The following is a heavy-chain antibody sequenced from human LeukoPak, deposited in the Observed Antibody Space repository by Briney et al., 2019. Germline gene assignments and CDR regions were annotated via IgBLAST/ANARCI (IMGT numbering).Heavy chain of an antibody. V-gene: IGHV3-23*01. CDR1: GFTFSSYA. CDR3: AKDLSHIAVAGPFDY. Sequence: SGGSLRLSCAASGFTFSSYAMSWVRQAPGKGLEWVSVISDSGDNTYSADSVKGRFTISRDNSRNTLYLQMNSLRAEDTAVYYCAKDLSHIAVAGPFDYWGQGTLVTVSS. D-gene: IGHD6-19*01. J-gene: IGHJ4*02. CDR2: ISDSGDNT.